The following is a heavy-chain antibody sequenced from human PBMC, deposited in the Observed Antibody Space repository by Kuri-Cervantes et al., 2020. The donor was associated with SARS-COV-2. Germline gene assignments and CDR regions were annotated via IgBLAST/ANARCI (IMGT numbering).Heavy chain of an antibody. V-gene: IGHV4-59*11. CDR2: IYYSGST. Sequence: GSLRLSCTVSGGSISSHYWSWIRQPPGKGLEWIGYIYYSGSTNYNPSLKSRVTISVDTSSKQFSLHLSSVTAADTAVYYCARAYGFLRYIYYMDVWGRGTTVTVSS. D-gene: IGHD4-17*01. J-gene: IGHJ6*03. CDR1: GGSISSHY. CDR3: ARAYGFLRYIYYMDV.